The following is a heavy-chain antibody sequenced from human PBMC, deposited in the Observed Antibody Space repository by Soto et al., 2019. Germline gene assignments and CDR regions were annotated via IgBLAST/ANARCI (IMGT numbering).Heavy chain of an antibody. Sequence: TLSLTCTVSGGSISSGGDYWSWIRQHPGKGLEWIGYIYYSGSTYYNPSLKSRVTISVDTSKNQFSLKLSSVTAADTAVYYCALPPYYSSGSSASGEYFQQWGQGTLVTVSS. D-gene: IGHD3-22*01. V-gene: IGHV4-31*03. J-gene: IGHJ1*01. CDR3: ALPPYYSSGSSASGEYFQQ. CDR1: GGSISSGGDY. CDR2: IYYSGST.